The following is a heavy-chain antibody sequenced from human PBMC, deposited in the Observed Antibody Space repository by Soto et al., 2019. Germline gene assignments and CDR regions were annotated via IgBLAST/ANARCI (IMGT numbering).Heavy chain of an antibody. V-gene: IGHV1-8*01. CDR1: GYTFSNYD. CDR3: AKVSRKGSAIDFDY. Sequence: QVQLVQSGAELKKPGASVKVSCKASGYTFSNYDMNWVRQATGQGPEWMGWVNPNNGDTGYAQKFQGRVTLTTDISTTTAYMELTSLRSEDTAIYYWAKVSRKGSAIDFDYWGQGTLITVSS. J-gene: IGHJ4*02. D-gene: IGHD3-10*01. CDR2: VNPNNGDT.